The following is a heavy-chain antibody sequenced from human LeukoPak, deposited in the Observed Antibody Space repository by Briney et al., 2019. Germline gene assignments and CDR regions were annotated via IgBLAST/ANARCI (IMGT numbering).Heavy chain of an antibody. J-gene: IGHJ5*02. CDR2: ISSTGSYI. V-gene: IGHV3-21*01. CDR3: TRVAQSGPAGWFDP. CDR1: GFNLNSYM. D-gene: IGHD1-1*01. Sequence: GGSLRLSCAASGFNLNSYMLNWVRQAPGKGLEWVSSISSTGSYIYYADSVKGRFTISRDNPGNVVYLQMDSLRAEDTAVYYCTRVAQSGPAGWFDPWGQGTLVTVSS.